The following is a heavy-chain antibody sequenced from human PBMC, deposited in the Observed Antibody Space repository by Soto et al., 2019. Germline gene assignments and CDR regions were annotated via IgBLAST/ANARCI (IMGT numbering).Heavy chain of an antibody. D-gene: IGHD1-1*01. CDR3: AKELERHFDY. V-gene: IGHV3-30-3*02. Sequence: QVQLVESGGGVVQPGRSLRLSCAASGFTFSSYAMHWVRQAPGKGLEWVAVTSYDGSNKYYADSVKGRFTISRDNSKNTLYLQMNSLRAEDTAVYYCAKELERHFDYWGQGTLVTVSS. CDR1: GFTFSSYA. J-gene: IGHJ4*02. CDR2: TSYDGSNK.